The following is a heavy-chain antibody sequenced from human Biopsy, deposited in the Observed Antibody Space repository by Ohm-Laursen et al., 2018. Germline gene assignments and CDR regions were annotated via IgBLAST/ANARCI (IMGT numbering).Heavy chain of an antibody. CDR3: ARVLLPAAAVHYGMDV. J-gene: IGHJ6*02. D-gene: IGHD2-2*01. CDR1: GLTFSRYG. CDR2: ISSSSNFI. Sequence: SLRLSCAASGLTFSRYGMHWVRQAPGKGLEWVSSISSSSNFIYYGDSVKGRFTISRDNAKNSLYLQMNSLRAGDTAVYYCARVLLPAAAVHYGMDVWGQGTTVTVSS. V-gene: IGHV3-21*01.